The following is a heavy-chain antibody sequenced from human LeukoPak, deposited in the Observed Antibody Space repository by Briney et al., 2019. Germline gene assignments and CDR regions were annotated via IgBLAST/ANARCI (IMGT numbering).Heavy chain of an antibody. CDR2: ISAYNGNT. D-gene: IGHD3-9*01. Sequence: ASVKVSCKASGYTLTSYGISWVRQAPGQGLEWMGWISAYNGNTNYAQKLKGRFTMTTDTSTSTAYMELRSLRSDDTAVYYCARDSDILTGYYNINRDAFDIWGQGTTVTVSS. CDR1: GYTLTSYG. CDR3: ARDSDILTGYYNINRDAFDI. V-gene: IGHV1-18*04. J-gene: IGHJ3*02.